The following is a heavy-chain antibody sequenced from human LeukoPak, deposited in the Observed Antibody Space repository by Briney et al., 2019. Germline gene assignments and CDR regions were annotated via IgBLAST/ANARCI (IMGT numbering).Heavy chain of an antibody. Sequence: ASVKLSCKASGYTFTRYYMHWLRQAPGQGLEWRGIINPSGGDTTYAQKFQGRVTMTRDMSTSTVYMELSSLISEDTAVYYCARGDREDYDFWSGYPQPMDVWGKGTTVTVSS. CDR1: GYTFTRYY. D-gene: IGHD3-3*01. CDR3: ARGDREDYDFWSGYPQPMDV. CDR2: INPSGGDT. J-gene: IGHJ6*03. V-gene: IGHV1-46*01.